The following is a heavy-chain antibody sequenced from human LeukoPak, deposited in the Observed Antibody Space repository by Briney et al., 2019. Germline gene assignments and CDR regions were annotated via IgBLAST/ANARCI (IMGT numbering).Heavy chain of an antibody. D-gene: IGHD6-13*01. J-gene: IGHJ4*02. Sequence: TSETLSLTCTVSSDSFSYFYWRWLRQPPGKGLEWVGYIYNSGSTSYNRSLKGRVTISLDTSQNQFSLKLSSLTAADTAVYYCARGVVAAAGRTFDFWGQGTLVTVPS. CDR1: SDSFSYFY. V-gene: IGHV4-59*01. CDR3: ARGVVAAAGRTFDF. CDR2: IYNSGST.